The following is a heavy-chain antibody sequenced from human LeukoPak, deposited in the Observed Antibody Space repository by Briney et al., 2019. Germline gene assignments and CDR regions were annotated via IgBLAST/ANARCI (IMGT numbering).Heavy chain of an antibody. D-gene: IGHD2-2*02. CDR1: GFTFSSYA. V-gene: IGHV3-23*01. CDR2: ISGSGGST. CDR3: ARDKDIVVVPAAIGSYYYGMDV. J-gene: IGHJ6*02. Sequence: PGGSLRLSCVASGFTFSSYAMSWVRQAPGKGLEWVSAISGSGGSTYYADSVKGRFTISRDNSKNTLYLQMNSLRAEDTAVYYCARDKDIVVVPAAIGSYYYGMDVWGQGTTVTVSS.